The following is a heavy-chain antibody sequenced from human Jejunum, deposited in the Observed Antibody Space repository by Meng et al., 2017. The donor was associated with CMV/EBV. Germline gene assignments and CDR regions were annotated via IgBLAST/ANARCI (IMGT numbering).Heavy chain of an antibody. J-gene: IGHJ6*02. CDR2: IIPIFGTA. D-gene: IGHD3-10*01. Sequence: TVRTYASGWVGQAPGQGLEWMGGIIPIFGTANYAQKFQGRVTITTDESTSTAYMEMSSLRSEDTAVYYCARGFGFGDLYYYYGMDVWGQGTTVTVSS. CDR1: TVRTYA. CDR3: ARGFGFGDLYYYYGMDV. V-gene: IGHV1-69*05.